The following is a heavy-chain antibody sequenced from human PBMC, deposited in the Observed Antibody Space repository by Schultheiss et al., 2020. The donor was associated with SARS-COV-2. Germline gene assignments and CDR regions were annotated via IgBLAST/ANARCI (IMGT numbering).Heavy chain of an antibody. J-gene: IGHJ4*02. V-gene: IGHV3-48*04. CDR2: ISSSSSTI. CDR1: GFTFSSYA. Sequence: GGSLSLSCAASGFTFSSYAMSWVRQAPGKGLEWVSYISSSSSTIYYADSVKGRFTISRDNAKNSLYLQMNSLRAEDTAVYYCASYIGLLPYWGQGTLVTVSS. CDR3: ASYIGLLPY. D-gene: IGHD5-12*01.